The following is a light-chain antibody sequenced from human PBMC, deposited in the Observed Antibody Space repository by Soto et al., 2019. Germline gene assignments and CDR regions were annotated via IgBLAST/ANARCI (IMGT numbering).Light chain of an antibody. V-gene: IGLV3-1*01. J-gene: IGLJ2*01. CDR1: QLGDKF. CDR3: QAWDSSTGV. CDR2: QDT. Sequence: SYELTQPPSVSVSPGQTASITCSGDQLGDKFACWYQQRSGQSPVLVIYQDTKRPSGIPERFSGSNSGNTATLTISGTQAMDEADYYCQAWDSSTGVFGGGTKLTVL.